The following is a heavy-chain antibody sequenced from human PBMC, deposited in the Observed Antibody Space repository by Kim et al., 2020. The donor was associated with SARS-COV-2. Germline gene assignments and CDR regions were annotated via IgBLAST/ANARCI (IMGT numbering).Heavy chain of an antibody. J-gene: IGHJ6*02. D-gene: IGHD3-10*01. CDR1: GGSISSGGYS. V-gene: IGHV4-30-2*01. Sequence: SETLSLTCAVSGGSISSGGYSWSWIRQPPGKGLEWIGYIYHSGSTYYNPSLKSRVTISVDRSKNQFSLKLSSVTAADTAVYYCASGAGDYYGMDVWGQGTTVTVSS. CDR3: ASGAGDYYGMDV. CDR2: IYHSGST.